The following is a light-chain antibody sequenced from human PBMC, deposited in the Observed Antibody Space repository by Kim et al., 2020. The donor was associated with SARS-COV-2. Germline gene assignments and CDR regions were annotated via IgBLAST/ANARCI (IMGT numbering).Light chain of an antibody. CDR2: NYN. CDR3: AAWDDSLNGWV. Sequence: RRVTISGSGSRPNIGSTPVNWYQLPPGTAPQLLIYNYNGRPSGVPDRFSGSRSGTSASLAISGLQSEDEADYYCAAWDDSLNGWVFGGGTQLTVL. CDR1: RPNIGSTP. V-gene: IGLV1-44*01. J-gene: IGLJ3*02.